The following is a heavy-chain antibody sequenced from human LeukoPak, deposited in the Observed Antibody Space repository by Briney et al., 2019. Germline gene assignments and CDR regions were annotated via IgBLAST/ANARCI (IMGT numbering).Heavy chain of an antibody. Sequence: GESLKISCKGSGYTFTSYWINWVRQMPGKGLEWMGIIYPGESETRYSPSFQGQVTISADKSITTVYLQWSSLKASDTAMYYCARRGPVVGVLYFDYWGQGTLVTVSS. V-gene: IGHV5-51*01. CDR1: GYTFTSYW. CDR2: IYPGESET. CDR3: ARRGPVVGVLYFDY. J-gene: IGHJ4*02. D-gene: IGHD6-19*01.